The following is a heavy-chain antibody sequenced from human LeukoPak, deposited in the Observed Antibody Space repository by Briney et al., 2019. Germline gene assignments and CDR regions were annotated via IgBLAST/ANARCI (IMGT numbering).Heavy chain of an antibody. CDR1: GYSISSSNW. J-gene: IGHJ4*02. V-gene: IGHV4-28*01. Sequence: SDTLSLTCAVSGYSISSSNWWGWIRQPPGKGLEWIGEINHRGSTNYNPSLKSRVTVSVDTSKNQFSLKLSSVTAADTAVYFCARQNYGAATIKYWGQGTLVTVSS. CDR2: INHRGST. CDR3: ARQNYGAATIKY. D-gene: IGHD1-7*01.